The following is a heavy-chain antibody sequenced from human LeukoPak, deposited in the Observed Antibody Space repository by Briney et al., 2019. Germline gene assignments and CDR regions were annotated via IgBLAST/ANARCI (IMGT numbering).Heavy chain of an antibody. CDR2: MTGTSDII. V-gene: IGHV3-48*01. Sequence: GGSLRLSCVASGFTFNIYSMNWVRQAPGKGLEWVSYMTGTSDIIKYADSVKGRFTISRDNSKNTLYLQMNSLRAEDTAVYCCARDRGRDYYYYGMDVWGQGTTVTVSS. D-gene: IGHD3-16*01. J-gene: IGHJ6*02. CDR3: ARDRGRDYYYYGMDV. CDR1: GFTFNIYS.